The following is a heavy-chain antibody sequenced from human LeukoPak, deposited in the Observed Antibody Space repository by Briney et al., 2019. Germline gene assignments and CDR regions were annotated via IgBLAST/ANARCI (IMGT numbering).Heavy chain of an antibody. CDR1: GGSISSGGYY. J-gene: IGHJ4*02. V-gene: IGHV4-31*03. CDR3: ARAGGYSYGPLLFDY. Sequence: SETLSLTCTVSGGSISSGGYYWSWLRQHPGTGLEWIGYIYYSGSTYYNPSLKSRVTISVDTSKNQFSLKLSSVTAADTAVYYCARAGGYSYGPLLFDYWGQGTLVTVSS. CDR2: IYYSGST. D-gene: IGHD5-18*01.